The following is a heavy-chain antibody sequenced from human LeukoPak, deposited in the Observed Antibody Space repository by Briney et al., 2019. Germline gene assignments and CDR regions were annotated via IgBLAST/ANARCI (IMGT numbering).Heavy chain of an antibody. V-gene: IGHV1-2*02. CDR2: INPNSGGT. Sequence: ASVKVSCKASGYTFTGYYMHWVRQAPGQGLEWMGWINPNSGGTNYAQKFQGRVTMTRDTSISTAYMELSRLRSDDTAVYYCAREYCSSTSCNNWFDPWGQGTLVTVSS. D-gene: IGHD2-2*01. CDR3: AREYCSSTSCNNWFDP. CDR1: GYTFTGYY. J-gene: IGHJ5*02.